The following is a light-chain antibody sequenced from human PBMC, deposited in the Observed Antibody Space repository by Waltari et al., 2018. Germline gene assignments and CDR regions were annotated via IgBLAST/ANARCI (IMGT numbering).Light chain of an antibody. CDR1: QSLVHSDGKTY. Sequence: DVVMTQSPLSLPVTLGQPATISCRSSQSLVHSDGKTYLNWFQQRPGQSPRRLIYKVFNRDSGVPDRFRGSGSGTDFTLKISRVEAEDVGTYYCMQATQWPLTFGQGTKVEIK. V-gene: IGKV2-30*02. CDR3: MQATQWPLT. CDR2: KVF. J-gene: IGKJ1*01.